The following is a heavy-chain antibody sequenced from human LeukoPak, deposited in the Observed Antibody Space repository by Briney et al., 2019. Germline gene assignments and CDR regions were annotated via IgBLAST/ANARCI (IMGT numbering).Heavy chain of an antibody. CDR2: IYTGATT. CDR3: TSEQAQLRDAFDI. D-gene: IGHD6-13*01. V-gene: IGHV3-53*04. Sequence: PGASLILSCAASGFIVSRNYMYWLRQAPGKGLELVTVIYTGATTYYAESVKGRFTISRHSSKNMLYLQMSNLRPEDTAIYYCTSEQAQLRDAFDIWGQGTEVTVSS. J-gene: IGHJ3*02. CDR1: GFIVSRNY.